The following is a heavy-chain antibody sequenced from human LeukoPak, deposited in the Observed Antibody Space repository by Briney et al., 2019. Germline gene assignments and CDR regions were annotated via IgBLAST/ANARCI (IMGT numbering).Heavy chain of an antibody. J-gene: IGHJ5*02. CDR3: ARDIAGATKGGWFDT. V-gene: IGHV1-8*01. CDR2: MNPNSGNT. CDR1: GYTFTNYD. D-gene: IGHD1-26*01. Sequence: ASVTVSFKASGYTFTNYDINWVRQAPRQGLEWMGWMNPNSGNTGYAQKFQGRVTMTRNTSISTAYMELSSLRSEDTALYYCARDIAGATKGGWFDTWGQGTPVTVSS.